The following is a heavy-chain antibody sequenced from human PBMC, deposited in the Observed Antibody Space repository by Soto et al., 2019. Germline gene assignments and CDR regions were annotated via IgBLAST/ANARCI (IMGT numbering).Heavy chain of an antibody. V-gene: IGHV1-46*01. CDR1: GYTFTSYY. CDR2: INPSGGST. D-gene: IGHD3-3*01. J-gene: IGHJ3*02. CDR3: ASGPVLLRSSGGGRDAFDI. Sequence: ASVKVSCKASGYTFTSYYMHWVRQAPGQGLEWMGIINPSGGSTSYAQKFQGRVTMTRDTSTSTVYMELSSLRSEDTAVYYCASGPVLLRSSGGGRDAFDIWGQGTMVTVSS.